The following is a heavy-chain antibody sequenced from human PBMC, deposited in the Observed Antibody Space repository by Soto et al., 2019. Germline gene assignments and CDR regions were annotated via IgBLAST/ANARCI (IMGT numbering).Heavy chain of an antibody. CDR2: ISAYNGNT. Sequence: ASVKVSCKASGYTFTSYGISWVRQAPGQGLEWMGWISAYNGNTNYAQKLQDRVTMTTDTSTSTAYMELRSLRSDDTAVYYCARDSRVWELLSYFDYWGQGTLVTVSS. V-gene: IGHV1-18*04. D-gene: IGHD1-26*01. J-gene: IGHJ4*02. CDR3: ARDSRVWELLSYFDY. CDR1: GYTFTSYG.